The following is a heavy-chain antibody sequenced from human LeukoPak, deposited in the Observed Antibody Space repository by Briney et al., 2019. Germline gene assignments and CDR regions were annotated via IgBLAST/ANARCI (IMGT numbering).Heavy chain of an antibody. Sequence: KPSETLSLTCTVSGGSITGYYWSWIRQPPGKGLEWIGYVFYSGGTLYNPSLKSRVTISVDTSKTQFSLKLTSVTAADTAVYYCARGDHYYDSSGYSYYFDYWGQGTLVTVSS. CDR1: GGSITGYY. V-gene: IGHV4-59*08. D-gene: IGHD3-22*01. J-gene: IGHJ4*02. CDR2: VFYSGGT. CDR3: ARGDHYYDSSGYSYYFDY.